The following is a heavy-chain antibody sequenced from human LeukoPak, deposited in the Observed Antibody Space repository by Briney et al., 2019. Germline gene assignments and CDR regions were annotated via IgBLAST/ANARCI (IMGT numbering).Heavy chain of an antibody. V-gene: IGHV1-18*01. CDR1: GYTFTSYG. CDR3: ARDQRGYGDSSGASKWIDP. D-gene: IGHD4-17*01. J-gene: IGHJ5*02. CDR2: ISPYNGNT. Sequence: GASVKVSCKASGYTFTSYGINWVRQAPGQGLEWMGWISPYNGNTKYAEKIQRRVTITTDTSTSTAYTELRSLSSDDTAVYYCARDQRGYGDSSGASKWIDPWGQGTLVTVSS.